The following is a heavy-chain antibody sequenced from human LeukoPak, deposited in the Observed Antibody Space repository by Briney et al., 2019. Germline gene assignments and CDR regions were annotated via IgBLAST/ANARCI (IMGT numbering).Heavy chain of an antibody. CDR1: GFTLSNYA. CDR3: ARGYYSYAVLPDSY. J-gene: IGHJ4*02. D-gene: IGHD3-16*01. Sequence: GGSLRLSCAASGFTLSNYAMNFVRQAPGKGLEWVSSISSGSNYIYYAESVKGRFTISRDNAKSSLFLQMNSLRAEDTATYYCARGYYSYAVLPDSYWGQGTLVTVSS. V-gene: IGHV3-21*01. CDR2: ISSGSNYI.